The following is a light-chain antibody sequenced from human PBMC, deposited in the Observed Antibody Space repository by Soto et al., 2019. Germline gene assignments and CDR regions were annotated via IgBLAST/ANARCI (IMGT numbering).Light chain of an antibody. CDR1: RSVSSRN. Sequence: EIVLTQSPGTLSLSPGERATLSCRASRSVSSRNLAWYQQKPGQPPRLVVYDASSRATGIPDRFSGSASGTDFPLTINRLEPEDFAVYYCQLFGSSPLWAFGQGTRVESK. CDR2: DAS. CDR3: QLFGSSPLWA. J-gene: IGKJ1*01. V-gene: IGKV3-20*01.